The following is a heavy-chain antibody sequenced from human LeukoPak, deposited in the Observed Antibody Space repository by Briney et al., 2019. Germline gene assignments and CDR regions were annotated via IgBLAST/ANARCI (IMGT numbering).Heavy chain of an antibody. CDR1: GFTFSTYA. V-gene: IGHV3-23*01. CDR3: AKSSYYDSSGYYREYYFDY. Sequence: GGSLRLSCAASGFTFSTYAMGWVRQDPGKGLEWVSAISGSGGSTNYADSVKGRVTVSRDNSKSTLYLQMNSLRAEDTAVYYCAKSSYYDSSGYYREYYFDYWGQGTLVTVSS. CDR2: ISGSGGST. D-gene: IGHD3-22*01. J-gene: IGHJ4*02.